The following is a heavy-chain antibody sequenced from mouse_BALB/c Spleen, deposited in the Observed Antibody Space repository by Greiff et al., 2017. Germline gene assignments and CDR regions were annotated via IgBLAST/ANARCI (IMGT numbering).Heavy chain of an antibody. D-gene: IGHD1-1*01. Sequence: QVQLQQSGPELVRPGASVKMSCKASGYTFTSYWMHWVKQRPGQGLEWIGMIDPSNSETRLNQKFKDKATLNVDKSSNTAYMQLSSLTSEDSAVYYCAREDYYGSSYGYFDVWGAGTTVTVSS. CDR1: GYTFTSYW. V-gene: IGHV1S127*01. J-gene: IGHJ1*01. CDR3: AREDYYGSSYGYFDV. CDR2: IDPSNSET.